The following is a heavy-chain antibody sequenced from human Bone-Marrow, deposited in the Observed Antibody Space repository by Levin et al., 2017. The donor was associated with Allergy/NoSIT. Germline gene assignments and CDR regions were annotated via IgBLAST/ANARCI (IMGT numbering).Heavy chain of an antibody. Sequence: GESLKISCKASGYTFTGYYLHWVRQAPGQGLEWMGWINPNTGGTNYAQSFQGRVTMTRETSISTAYMELTSLTSDDTAVYYCVRIPVAVGGGIDTWGQGTLVTVSS. V-gene: IGHV1-2*02. CDR2: INPNTGGT. D-gene: IGHD6-19*01. CDR1: GYTFTGYY. J-gene: IGHJ5*02. CDR3: VRIPVAVGGGIDT.